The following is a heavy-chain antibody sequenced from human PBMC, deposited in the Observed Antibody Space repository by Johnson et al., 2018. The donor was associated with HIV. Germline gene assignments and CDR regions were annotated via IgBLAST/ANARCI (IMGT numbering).Heavy chain of an antibody. D-gene: IGHD6-19*01. J-gene: IGHJ3*02. CDR3: AKDIASGYTNGGTLDI. CDR2: INWTGASP. CDR1: GFTYDDYG. V-gene: IGHV3-43D*03. Sequence: LLVESGGGVVRPGGSLRLSCAASGFTYDDYGMSWVRQAPGKGLEWVSGINWTGASPYYADSVKGRFTISSDNSKNSLYLQMNSLRPEDTGLYYCAKDIASGYTNGGTLDIWGQGTMVTVSS.